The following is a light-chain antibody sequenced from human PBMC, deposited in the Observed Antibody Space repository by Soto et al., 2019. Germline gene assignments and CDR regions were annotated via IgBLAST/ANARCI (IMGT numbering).Light chain of an antibody. CDR1: SSNIGSNY. V-gene: IGLV1-47*01. CDR2: RNN. J-gene: IGLJ2*01. Sequence: QSVLTQPPSASGTPGQRVTISGSGSSSNIGSNYVYWYQQLPGTAPKLLIYRNNQRPSGVPDRFSGSKSGTSASLAISGLRSEDEADYYCAAWDDSLSVLVVFGGGTKLTVL. CDR3: AAWDDSLSVLVV.